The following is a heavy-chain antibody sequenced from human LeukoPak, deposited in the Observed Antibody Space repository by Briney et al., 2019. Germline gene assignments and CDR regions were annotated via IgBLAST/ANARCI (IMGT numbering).Heavy chain of an antibody. J-gene: IGHJ3*02. CDR1: GGTFSSYA. Sequence: SVKVSCKASGGTFSSYALSWVRQAPGQGLEWMGGIIPIFGTANYAQKFQGRVTITTDESTSTAYMELSSLRSKDTAVYYWARGQPPILPATIPPAMLLDAFNIGAKGTWVPS. V-gene: IGHV1-69*05. D-gene: IGHD2-2*02. CDR2: IIPIFGTA. CDR3: ARGQPPILPATIPPAMLLDAFNI.